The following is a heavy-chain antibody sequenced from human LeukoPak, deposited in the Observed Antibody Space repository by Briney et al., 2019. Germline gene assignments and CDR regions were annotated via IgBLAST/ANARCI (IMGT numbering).Heavy chain of an antibody. Sequence: SETLSLTCAVYGGSFSGYYWSWIRQPPGKGLEWIGEINHSGSTNYNPSLKSRVTISVDTSKNQFSLKLSSVTAADTAVYYCARSYDSSGYHDYWGQGTLVTISS. V-gene: IGHV4-34*01. D-gene: IGHD3-22*01. CDR1: GGSFSGYY. J-gene: IGHJ4*02. CDR3: ARSYDSSGYHDY. CDR2: INHSGST.